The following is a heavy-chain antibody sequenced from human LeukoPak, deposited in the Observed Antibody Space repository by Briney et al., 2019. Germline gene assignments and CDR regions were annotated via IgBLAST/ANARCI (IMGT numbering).Heavy chain of an antibody. D-gene: IGHD5-18*01. J-gene: IGHJ6*04. CDR2: IIPIFGTA. CDR1: GGTFSSYA. V-gene: IGHV1-69*13. Sequence: SVKVSCKASGGTFSSYAISWVRQAPGQGLEWMGGIIPIFGTANYAQKLQGRVTITADESTSTAYMELSSLRSEDTAVYYCAGYPYGYYYYGMDVWGKGTTVTVSS. CDR3: AGYPYGYYYYGMDV.